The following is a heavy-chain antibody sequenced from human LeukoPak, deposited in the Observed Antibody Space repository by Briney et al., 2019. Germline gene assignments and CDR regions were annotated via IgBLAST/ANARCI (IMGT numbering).Heavy chain of an antibody. Sequence: GASVKVSYNASRGMVSSSVISWVRQAPGQGLEWMGRIIPILGIANYAQKFQGRVTITADKSTSTAYMKLRSLRPEDTAVYYCEKYSSSTSCEGCMDVWGQGTTVIVSS. V-gene: IGHV1-69*04. J-gene: IGHJ6*02. CDR2: IIPILGIA. CDR3: EKYSSSTSCEGCMDV. D-gene: IGHD2-2*01. CDR1: RGMVSSSV.